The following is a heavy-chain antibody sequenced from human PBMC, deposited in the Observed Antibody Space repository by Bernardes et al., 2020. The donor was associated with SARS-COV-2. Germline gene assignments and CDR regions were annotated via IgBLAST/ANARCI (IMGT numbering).Heavy chain of an antibody. D-gene: IGHD3-16*01. CDR1: GFTFTTFA. V-gene: IGHV3-23*01. CDR3: TKLLPGGFDV. CDR2: ISDNGRDT. Sequence: WGSLRLSCAASGFTFTTFAMSWVRQGPGNGLEWVSTISDNGRDTYYADSEKGRFTISRDNSKNTLSLEVNSLRAEDTAVYYCTKLLPGGFDVWGQGTVVTVSS. J-gene: IGHJ3*01.